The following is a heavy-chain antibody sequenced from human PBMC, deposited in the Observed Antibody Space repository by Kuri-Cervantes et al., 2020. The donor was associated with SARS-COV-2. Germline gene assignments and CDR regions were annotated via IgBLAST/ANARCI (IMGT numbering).Heavy chain of an antibody. Sequence: SQTLSLTCAVYGGSFSGYYWSWIRQPPGKGLEWIGEINHSGSTYYNPSLKSRVTISVDTSKNQFSLKLSSVTAADTAVYYCARVGYCSSTSCSLFGYWGQGTLVTVSS. D-gene: IGHD2-2*01. CDR3: ARVGYCSSTSCSLFGY. J-gene: IGHJ4*02. V-gene: IGHV4-34*01. CDR1: GGSFSGYY. CDR2: INHSGST.